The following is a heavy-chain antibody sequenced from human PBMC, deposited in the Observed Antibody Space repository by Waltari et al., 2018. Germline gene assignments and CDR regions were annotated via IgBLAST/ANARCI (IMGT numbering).Heavy chain of an antibody. J-gene: IGHJ6*02. CDR3: ARVPVACSGYDKCGMDV. V-gene: IGHV3-30*04. CDR2: ISYDGSNK. CDR1: GFTFSSYA. D-gene: IGHD5-12*01. Sequence: QVQLVESGGGVVQPGRSLRLSCAASGFTFSSYAMHWVRQPPGKGLEWVAVISYDGSNKYYVDSVKGRFTISRDNSKNTLYLQMNSLRAEDTAVYYCARVPVACSGYDKCGMDVWDPGTTVTVSS.